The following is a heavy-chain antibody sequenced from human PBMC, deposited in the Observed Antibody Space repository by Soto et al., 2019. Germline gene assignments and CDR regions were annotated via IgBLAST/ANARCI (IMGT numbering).Heavy chain of an antibody. CDR3: ARAGTVAHDAFDI. Sequence: GGSLRLSCAASGFTLSSYSMNWVRQAPGKGLEWVSYISSSSSTIYYADSVKGRFTISRDNAKNSLYLQMNSLRAEDTAVYYCARAGTVAHDAFDIWGQGTMVTVSS. J-gene: IGHJ3*02. CDR1: GFTLSSYS. D-gene: IGHD2-15*01. V-gene: IGHV3-48*01. CDR2: ISSSSSTI.